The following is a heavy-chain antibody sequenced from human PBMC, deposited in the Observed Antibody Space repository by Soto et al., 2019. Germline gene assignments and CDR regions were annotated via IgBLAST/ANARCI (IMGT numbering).Heavy chain of an antibody. D-gene: IGHD5-12*01. CDR1: GGSISSGGYF. V-gene: IGHV4-31*03. J-gene: IGHJ1*01. Sequence: QVQLQESGPGLVKPSQTLSLTCTVSGGSISSGGYFWSWIRQHPGKGLEWIGYISYSGSTYYNPSLKSRVNISEDTSKNQFSLKLSSVTAADTAVYYCAMDGRDGYNYEGFQHWGQGTLVTVSS. CDR2: ISYSGST. CDR3: AMDGRDGYNYEGFQH.